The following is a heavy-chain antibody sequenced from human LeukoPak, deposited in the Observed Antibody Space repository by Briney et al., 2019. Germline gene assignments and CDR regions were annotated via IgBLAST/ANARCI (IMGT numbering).Heavy chain of an antibody. J-gene: IGHJ5*02. Sequence: GASVKVSCKASGYTFTSYYMHWVRQAPGQGLEWMGIINPSGGRTSYAQKFQGRVTMTRDMSTSTVYMEPSSLSSEDTAVYYCARGDGEAASLWENWFDPWGQGTLVTVSS. V-gene: IGHV1-46*01. CDR2: INPSGGRT. CDR1: GYTFTSYY. D-gene: IGHD6-13*01. CDR3: ARGDGEAASLWENWFDP.